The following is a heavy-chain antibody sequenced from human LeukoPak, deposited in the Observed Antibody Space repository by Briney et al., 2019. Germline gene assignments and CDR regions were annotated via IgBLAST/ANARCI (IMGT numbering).Heavy chain of an antibody. D-gene: IGHD5-18*01. J-gene: IGHJ4*02. V-gene: IGHV3-74*01. CDR3: ARDPLYSYGYDFDY. CDR2: INSDGSST. CDR1: GFTFSSYW. Sequence: GGSLRLSCAASGFTFSSYWMHWVRQAPGKGLVWVSRINSDGSSTSYADSVKGRFTISRDNAKNSLYLQMNSLRAEDTAVYYCARDPLYSYGYDFDYWGQGTLVTVSS.